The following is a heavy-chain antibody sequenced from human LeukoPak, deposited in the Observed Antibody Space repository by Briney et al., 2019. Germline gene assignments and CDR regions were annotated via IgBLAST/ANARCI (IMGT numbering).Heavy chain of an antibody. D-gene: IGHD3-22*01. CDR3: ARWYYDSSGYRYFDY. CDR2: IDYSGNT. CDR1: GVSISSYY. Sequence: SETLSLTCTVSGVSISSYYWTWIRQPPGKGLEWIGNIDYSGNTKYNPSLKSRVTISVDTSKDQFSLKLSSVTAADTAVFFCARWYYDSSGYRYFDYWGQGTLVTVSS. J-gene: IGHJ4*02. V-gene: IGHV4-59*01.